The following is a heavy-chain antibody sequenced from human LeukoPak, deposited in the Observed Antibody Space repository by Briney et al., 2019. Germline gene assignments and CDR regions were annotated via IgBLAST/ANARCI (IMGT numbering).Heavy chain of an antibody. J-gene: IGHJ4*02. CDR1: GFAFSDFS. CDR3: AREGSSNGFYYFDF. CDR2: ISTTDTEKYI. Sequence: GGSLRLSCAASGFAFSDFSMVWVRQAPGKGLEWVSSISTTDTEKYIYYVDSVKGRFTISRDDAKRSLFLHMNSLRAEDTAVYYCAREGSSNGFYYFDFWGQGTLVTVSS. V-gene: IGHV3-21*01. D-gene: IGHD5-18*01.